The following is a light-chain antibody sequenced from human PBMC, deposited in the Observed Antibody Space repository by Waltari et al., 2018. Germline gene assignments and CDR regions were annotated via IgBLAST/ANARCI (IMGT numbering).Light chain of an antibody. CDR1: SSDVGGYNY. CDR2: DVT. CDR3: CSYAGSYTLI. Sequence: QSALTQPRSVSGSPGQSVTISCTGTSSDVGGYNYVSWYQQHPGQAPKLVIFDVTKRPSGVPDRFSGSKSGNTASLTISGLQAEDEADIYCCSYAGSYTLIFGGGTKLTVL. J-gene: IGLJ2*01. V-gene: IGLV2-11*01.